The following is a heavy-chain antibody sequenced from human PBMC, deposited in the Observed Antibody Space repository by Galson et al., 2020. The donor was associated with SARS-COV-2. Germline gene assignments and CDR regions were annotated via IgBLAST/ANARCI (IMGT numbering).Heavy chain of an antibody. CDR3: ARTLLYSSGSWYFDP. CDR2: IHSSGST. Sequence: SQTLSLTCTVSGDSNNSGGYYWSWIRQPAGKDLEWIGYIHSSGSTYYNPSVKGRLTISLETSKNQFSLRLNSVPAADTAAYFCARTLLYSSGSWYFDPWGQGTQVTVSS. CDR1: GDSNNSGGYY. J-gene: IGHJ5*02. D-gene: IGHD2-8*01. V-gene: IGHV4-30-4*01.